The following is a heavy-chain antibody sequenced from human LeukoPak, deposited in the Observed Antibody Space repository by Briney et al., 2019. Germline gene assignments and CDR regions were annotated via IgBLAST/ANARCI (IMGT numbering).Heavy chain of an antibody. J-gene: IGHJ4*02. Sequence: GGSLRLSCAASGFTFSSYGMHWVRQAPGKGLEWVAVISYDGSNKYYADSVKGRFTISRDNSKNTLYLQMNSLRAEDTAVYYCAKGSILWFGEPTPEYDYWGQGTLVTVSS. CDR3: AKGSILWFGEPTPEYDY. CDR2: ISYDGSNK. V-gene: IGHV3-30*18. CDR1: GFTFSSYG. D-gene: IGHD3-10*01.